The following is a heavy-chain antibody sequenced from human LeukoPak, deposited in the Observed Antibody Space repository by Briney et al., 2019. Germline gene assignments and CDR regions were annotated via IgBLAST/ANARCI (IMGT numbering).Heavy chain of an antibody. CDR1: GFTFDDYA. CDR2: ISWNSGSI. J-gene: IGHJ4*02. CDR3: ARVVVTAIPVFDY. V-gene: IGHV3-9*01. D-gene: IGHD2-21*02. Sequence: PGGSLRLSCAASGFTFDDYAMHWVRQAPGKGLEWVSGISWNSGSIGYADSVKGRFTISRDNAKNSLYLQMNSLRAEDTAVYYCARVVVTAIPVFDYWGQGTLVTVSS.